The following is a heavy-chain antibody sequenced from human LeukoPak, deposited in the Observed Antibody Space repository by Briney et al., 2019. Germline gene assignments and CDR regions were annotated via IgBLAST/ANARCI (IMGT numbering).Heavy chain of an antibody. CDR2: INPRGST. Sequence: SETLSLTCGVYGGSFSGYYWSWIRQPPGKGLEWIGGINPRGSTNYNPSLKSRVTLSADTSKNQFSLTLNSVTAADTAVYYCARRRLGYYFDYWGQGTLVTVSS. CDR3: ARRRLGYYFDY. CDR1: GGSFSGYY. J-gene: IGHJ4*02. V-gene: IGHV4-34*01. D-gene: IGHD5-24*01.